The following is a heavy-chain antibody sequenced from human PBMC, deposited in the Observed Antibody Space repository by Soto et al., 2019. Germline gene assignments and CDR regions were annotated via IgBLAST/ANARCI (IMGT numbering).Heavy chain of an antibody. Sequence: ETLSLTCTLSGYSISNYYWSWVRQAPGKGLEWVSVIYSGGGTYYADSVKGRFTISRDNSKNTLFLQMNSLRAEDTAVYYCARDSHGPGYWGQGTLVTVSS. V-gene: IGHV3-53*01. J-gene: IGHJ4*02. CDR1: GYSISNYY. CDR2: IYSGGGT. CDR3: ARDSHGPGY.